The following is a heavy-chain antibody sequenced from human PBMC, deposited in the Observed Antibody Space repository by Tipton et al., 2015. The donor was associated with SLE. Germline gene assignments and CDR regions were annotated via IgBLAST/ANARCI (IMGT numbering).Heavy chain of an antibody. V-gene: IGHV4-38-2*02. J-gene: IGHJ4*02. CDR3: ARPLIGGSSEFFES. CDR2: IYHSGST. CDR1: GYSISSGYY. D-gene: IGHD2-15*01. Sequence: VKPSGTLSLTCTVSGYSISSGYYWGWIRQPPGKGLEWIGNIYHSGSTYYNPSLKSRVTISVDTSKNQFSLKLNSVTAADTAVYYCARPLIGGSSEFFESWGQGTLVTVSS.